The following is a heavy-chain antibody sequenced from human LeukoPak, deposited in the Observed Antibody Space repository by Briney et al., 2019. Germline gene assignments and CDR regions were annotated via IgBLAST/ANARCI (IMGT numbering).Heavy chain of an antibody. CDR3: ARTVSSSWGFFDS. J-gene: IGHJ4*02. CDR2: VRDDGSTK. CDR1: GFTFRTYG. V-gene: IGHV3-30*02. Sequence: PGGSLRLSCAASGFTFRTYGMHWVRQAPGKGLEWMAFVRDDGSTKYYADPVKGRFTISRDNSKSTLYLQMNGLRAEDAAVHFCARTVSSSWGFFDSWGQGTLVTVSS. D-gene: IGHD6-6*01.